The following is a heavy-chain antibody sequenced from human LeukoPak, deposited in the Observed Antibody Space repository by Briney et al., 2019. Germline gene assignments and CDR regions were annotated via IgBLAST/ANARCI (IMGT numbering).Heavy chain of an antibody. D-gene: IGHD2-2*02. CDR2: IWYGGSNK. CDR3: ARRLYCSSDSCYTGPDAFDI. Sequence: PGGSLRLSCAASGFAFSAYGMHWVRQAPGKGLEGVAAIWYGGSNKYYADSVKGRFTISRDNSKNTLYLQTNSLRAEDTAVYYCARRLYCSSDSCYTGPDAFDIWGQGTMVTVSS. CDR1: GFAFSAYG. V-gene: IGHV3-33*01. J-gene: IGHJ3*02.